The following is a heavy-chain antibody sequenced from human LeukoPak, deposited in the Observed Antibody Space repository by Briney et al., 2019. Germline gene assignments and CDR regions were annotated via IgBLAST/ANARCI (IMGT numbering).Heavy chain of an antibody. Sequence: PGGSLRLSCAASGFTFSDYWMHWVRQAPGKGLVWVSRINSAGSTITYADFVQGRFTISRDNAKNTLYLQMNSLRAEDTAVYYCANTVRSGHYWGQGTLVTVSS. CDR3: ANTVRSGHY. V-gene: IGHV3-74*01. D-gene: IGHD4-17*01. J-gene: IGHJ4*02. CDR2: INSAGSTI. CDR1: GFTFSDYW.